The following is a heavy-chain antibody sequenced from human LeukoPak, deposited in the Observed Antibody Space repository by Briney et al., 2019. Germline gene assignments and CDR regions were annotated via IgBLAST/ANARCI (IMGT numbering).Heavy chain of an antibody. V-gene: IGHV4-39*01. CDR3: ARRGSRYCSSTSCPPPGMDV. J-gene: IGHJ6*02. Sequence: PSETLSLTCTVSGGSISSSGYYCDWIRQPPGKGPEWIGSINYSGSTYYNPSLKSRVTISVDTSKNQFSLTLSSVTAADTAVYYCARRGSRYCSSTSCPPPGMDVWGQGTTVTVFS. D-gene: IGHD2-2*01. CDR1: GGSISSSGYY. CDR2: INYSGST.